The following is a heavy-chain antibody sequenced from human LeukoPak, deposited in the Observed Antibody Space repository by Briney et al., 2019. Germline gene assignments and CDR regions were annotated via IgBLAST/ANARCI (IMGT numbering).Heavy chain of an antibody. D-gene: IGHD3-16*01. CDR2: ISWNSGSI. Sequence: GGSLRLSCAASGFTFYDYAMHWVRQAPGKGLEGVSGISWNSGSIGYADSVKGRFTISRDNAKNSLYLQMNSQRAEDMALYYCAKDGGESYYYYMDVWGKGTTVTVSS. CDR3: AKDGGESYYYYMDV. V-gene: IGHV3-9*03. J-gene: IGHJ6*03. CDR1: GFTFYDYA.